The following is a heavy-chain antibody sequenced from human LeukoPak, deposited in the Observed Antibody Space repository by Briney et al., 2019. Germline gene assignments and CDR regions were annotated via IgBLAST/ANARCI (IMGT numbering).Heavy chain of an antibody. D-gene: IGHD3-10*01. V-gene: IGHV3-21*01. CDR1: GFTFSSYS. Sequence: KSGGSLRLSCAASGFTFSSYSMNWVRQAPGKGLEWVSSISSSSSYIYYADSVKGRFTISRDNAKNSLYLQMNSLRAEDTAVYYCAKVGIDGSGPFDHWGQGTLVTVS. J-gene: IGHJ4*02. CDR2: ISSSSSYI. CDR3: AKVGIDGSGPFDH.